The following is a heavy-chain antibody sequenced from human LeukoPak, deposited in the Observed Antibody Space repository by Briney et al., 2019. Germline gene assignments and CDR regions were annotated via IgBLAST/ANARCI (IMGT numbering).Heavy chain of an antibody. D-gene: IGHD1-26*01. V-gene: IGHV3-23*01. CDR2: ISGSAAST. CDR3: AKGDSVGGLDY. Sequence: GGSLRLSCAASGITFSTYAMNWVRQAPGKGLEWVSVISGSAASTSYADSVKGRFTISRDNSRNTLYLQMNSLRAEDTAVYYCAKGDSVGGLDYWGQGTLVPVSS. CDR1: GITFSTYA. J-gene: IGHJ4*02.